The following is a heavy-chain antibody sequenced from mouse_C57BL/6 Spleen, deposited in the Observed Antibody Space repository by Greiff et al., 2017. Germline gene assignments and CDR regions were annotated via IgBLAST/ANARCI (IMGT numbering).Heavy chain of an antibody. CDR1: GYTFTSYW. D-gene: IGHD1-1*01. Sequence: VQLQQPGAELVMPGASVKLSCKASGYTFTSYWMHWVKQRPGQGLEWIGEIDPSDSYTNYNQKFKGKFTLTVDKSSSTAYMQLSSLTSEDSAVYYCAVYGSSYGWFAYWGQGTLVTVSA. CDR2: IDPSDSYT. V-gene: IGHV1-69*01. CDR3: AVYGSSYGWFAY. J-gene: IGHJ3*01.